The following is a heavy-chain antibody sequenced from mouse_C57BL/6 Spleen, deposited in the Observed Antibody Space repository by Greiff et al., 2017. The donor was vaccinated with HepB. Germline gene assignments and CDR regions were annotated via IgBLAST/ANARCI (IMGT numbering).Heavy chain of an antibody. D-gene: IGHD1-1*01. Sequence: EVKLVESGAELVKPGASVKLSCTASGFNIKDYYMHWVKQRTEQGLEWIGRIDPEDGETKYAPKFQGKATITADTSANTAYLQLSSLTSEDTAVYYCARRDGSSYRYFDVWGTGTTVTVSS. CDR3: ARRDGSSYRYFDV. CDR2: IDPEDGET. J-gene: IGHJ1*03. CDR1: GFNIKDYY. V-gene: IGHV14-2*01.